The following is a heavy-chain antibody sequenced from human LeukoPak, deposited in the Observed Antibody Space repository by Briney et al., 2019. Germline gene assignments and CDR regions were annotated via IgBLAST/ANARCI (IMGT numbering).Heavy chain of an antibody. CDR1: GYTFTNYG. V-gene: IGHV1-18*01. J-gene: IGHJ4*02. D-gene: IGHD6-13*01. CDR2: ISSNNGNT. CDR3: ARDFRIAAAGLGY. Sequence: ASVKVSCKASGYTFTNYGVTWVRRAPGQGLEWMGWISSNNGNTNFAQKFQGRVTMTTDTSTSTAYMELRSLRSDDTAVYYCARDFRIAAAGLGYWGQGTLVTVSS.